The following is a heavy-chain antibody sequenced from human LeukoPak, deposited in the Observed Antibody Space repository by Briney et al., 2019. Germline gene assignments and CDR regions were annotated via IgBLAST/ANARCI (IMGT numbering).Heavy chain of an antibody. D-gene: IGHD3-10*01. CDR3: ARDVRQYYYGSGSYLFDP. V-gene: IGHV3-21*01. CDR2: ISSSSSYI. CDR1: GFTFSSYA. Sequence: GGSLRLSCAASGFTFSSYAMSWVRQAPGKGLEWVSSISSSSSYIYYADSVKGRFTSSRDNAKNSLYLQMNSLRAEDTAVYYCARDVRQYYYGSGSYLFDPWGQGTLVTVSS. J-gene: IGHJ5*02.